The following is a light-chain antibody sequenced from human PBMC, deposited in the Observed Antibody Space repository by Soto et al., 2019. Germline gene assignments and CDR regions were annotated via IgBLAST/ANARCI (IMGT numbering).Light chain of an antibody. CDR2: DAS. CDR3: QQRSNWPGT. J-gene: IGKJ4*01. Sequence: EILLTQSPATLSFSPGARPTLSCWASQSVSSYLAWYQQKPGQAPRLLIYDASTRATGIPARFSGSGSGTDFTLSISSLEPEDFAVYYCQQRSNWPGTFGGGTKVDIK. CDR1: QSVSSY. V-gene: IGKV3-11*01.